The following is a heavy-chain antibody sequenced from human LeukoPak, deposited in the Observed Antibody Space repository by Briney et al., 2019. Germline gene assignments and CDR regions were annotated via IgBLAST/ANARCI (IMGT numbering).Heavy chain of an antibody. CDR2: ISAYNGNT. CDR3: ARDTSLGYDSSGYYYGRERHFDY. V-gene: IGHV1-18*01. J-gene: IGHJ4*02. CDR1: GYTFTSYG. Sequence: GASVKVSCKASGYTFTSYGISWVRQAPGQGLEWMGWISAYNGNTNYAQKLQGRVTMTTDTSTSTAYMELRSLRSDDTAVYYCARDTSLGYDSSGYYYGRERHFDYWGQGTLVTVSS. D-gene: IGHD3-22*01.